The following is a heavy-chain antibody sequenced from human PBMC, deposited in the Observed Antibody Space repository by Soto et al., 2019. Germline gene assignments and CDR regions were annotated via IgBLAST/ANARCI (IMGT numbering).Heavy chain of an antibody. Sequence: XSVKVSCKASGYTFTTYYMHWVRQAPGQGLEWMGTINPSGGSTSYAQKFQGRVTMTRDTSISTAYMELSSLRSEDTAVYYCARFXXVRLCIYYYYYMDVWGKGTTVTVSS. CDR3: ARFXXVRLCIYYYYYMDV. CDR2: INPSGGST. D-gene: IGHD3-16*01. V-gene: IGHV1-46*01. J-gene: IGHJ6*03. CDR1: GYTFTTYY.